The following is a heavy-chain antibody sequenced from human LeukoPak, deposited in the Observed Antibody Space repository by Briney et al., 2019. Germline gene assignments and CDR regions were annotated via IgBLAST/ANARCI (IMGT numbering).Heavy chain of an antibody. D-gene: IGHD1-26*01. J-gene: IGHJ5*02. CDR3: ARLMSRSAVGGGYYDRFDP. CDR1: GYSFTSYW. V-gene: IGHV5-10-1*01. Sequence: GESLKISCKGSGYSFTSYWISWVRQMPGKGLEWMGRIDPSDSYTNYSPSFQGHVTISADKSISTAYLQWSSLKASDTAMYYCARLMSRSAVGGGYYDRFDPWGQGTLVTVSS. CDR2: IDPSDSYT.